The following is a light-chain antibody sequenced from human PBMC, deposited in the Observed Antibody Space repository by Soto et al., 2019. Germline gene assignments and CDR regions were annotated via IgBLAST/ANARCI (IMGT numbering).Light chain of an antibody. CDR1: QSLLHTNGYNY. Sequence: DIVMTQSPLSLPVTPGEPASISCRSSQSLLHTNGYNYLDWYLQKPGQSPQLLIYMGSNRTSGVPDRFSGSGSGTDFNMKISRVEAEDVGVYFCIQARTTPPTFGQGTKVEIK. V-gene: IGKV2-28*01. CDR2: MGS. J-gene: IGKJ1*01. CDR3: IQARTTPPT.